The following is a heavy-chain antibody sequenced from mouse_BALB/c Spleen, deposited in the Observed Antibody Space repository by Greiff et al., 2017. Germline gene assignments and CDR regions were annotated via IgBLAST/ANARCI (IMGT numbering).Heavy chain of an antibody. V-gene: IGHV14-4*02. Sequence: EVQLQQSGAELVRSGASVKLSCTASGFNIHDYYMHWVKQRPEQGLDWIGWIDPENGDTEYAPKFQGKATMTADTSSNTAYLQLSSLTSEDTAVYYCNADDDSSYVWYFDVWGEGTTVTVAS. J-gene: IGHJ1*01. CDR2: IDPENGDT. CDR3: NADDDSSYVWYFDV. CDR1: GFNIHDYY. D-gene: IGHD1-1*01.